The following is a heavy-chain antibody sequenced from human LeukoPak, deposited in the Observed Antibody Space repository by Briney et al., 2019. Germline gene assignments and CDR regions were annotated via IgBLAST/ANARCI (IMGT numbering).Heavy chain of an antibody. Sequence: SETLSLSCTVSGGSIGTYHWSWIRQPPGKGLELIGYMYDSGSTNYNPSLKSRVTISVDTSKNQFSLRLTSVTAADTAVYYCARHGGSYTFDFWGKGVLVTVSS. D-gene: IGHD1-26*01. CDR1: GGSIGTYH. CDR2: MYDSGST. V-gene: IGHV4-59*01. J-gene: IGHJ4*02. CDR3: ARHGGSYTFDF.